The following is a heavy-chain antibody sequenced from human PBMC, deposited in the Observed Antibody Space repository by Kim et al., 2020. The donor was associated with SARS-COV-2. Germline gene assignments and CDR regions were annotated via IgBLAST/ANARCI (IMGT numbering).Heavy chain of an antibody. CDR1: GGSISSYY. Sequence: SETLSLTCTVSGGSISSYYWSWIRQPPGKGLEWIGYIYYSGSTNYNPSLKSRVTISVDTSKNQFSLKLSSVTAADTPVYYCARHEYSSGWYDYLGQGTLV. CDR2: IYYSGST. V-gene: IGHV4-59*08. CDR3: ARHEYSSGWYDY. D-gene: IGHD6-19*01. J-gene: IGHJ4*02.